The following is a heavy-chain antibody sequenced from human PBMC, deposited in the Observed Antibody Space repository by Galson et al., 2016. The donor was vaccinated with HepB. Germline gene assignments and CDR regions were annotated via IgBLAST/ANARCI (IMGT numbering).Heavy chain of an antibody. J-gene: IGHJ6*03. V-gene: IGHV4-61*02. CDR3: AREQYGDYPYCNFYFMDV. D-gene: IGHD4-17*01. Sequence: TLSLTCTVSGGSISSGSYYWSWIRQPAGKGLEWIGRIYTSGSTNYNPSLKGRVTMSVDTSKIQFSLKLSSVTAADTAVYYCAREQYGDYPYCNFYFMDVWGKGTTVTVSS. CDR1: GGSISSGSYY. CDR2: IYTSGST.